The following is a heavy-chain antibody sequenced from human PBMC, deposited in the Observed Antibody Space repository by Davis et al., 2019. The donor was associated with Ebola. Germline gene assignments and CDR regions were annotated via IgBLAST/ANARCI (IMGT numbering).Heavy chain of an antibody. CDR3: ASLRRTITGMDDAFDI. CDR2: IYTGDSDT. CDR1: GNSFTSHW. J-gene: IGHJ3*02. D-gene: IGHD2-8*02. V-gene: IGHV5-51*01. Sequence: GESLKISCKDSGNSFTSHWIGWMRQMPGKGLEWMGIIYTGDSDTRYNPSFRGQVTISADKSITTAYLQWSGLRASDTAMYYCASLRRTITGMDDAFDIWGQGTMVTVSS.